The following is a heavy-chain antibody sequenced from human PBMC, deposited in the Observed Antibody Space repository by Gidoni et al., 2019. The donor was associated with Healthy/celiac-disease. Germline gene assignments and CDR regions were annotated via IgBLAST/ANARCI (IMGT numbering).Heavy chain of an antibody. Sequence: EVQLLESGGGLVQPGGSVRLSCAASGFTFRSYAMRWVRQAPGKGLEWVSAISGSGGSTYYADSVKGRFTISRDNSKNTLYLQMNSLRAEDTAVYYCAKDLVALPINWGQGTLVTVSS. D-gene: IGHD1-20*01. V-gene: IGHV3-23*01. CDR2: ISGSGGST. CDR3: AKDLVALPIN. CDR1: GFTFRSYA. J-gene: IGHJ4*02.